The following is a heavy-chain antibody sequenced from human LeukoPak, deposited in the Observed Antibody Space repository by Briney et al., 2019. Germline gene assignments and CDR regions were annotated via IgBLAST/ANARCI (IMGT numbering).Heavy chain of an antibody. V-gene: IGHV4-59*01. Sequence: SETLSLTCTVSGGSISSYDWSWIRQPPGKGLEWSGYIYYSGSTNYNPSLKRRVNISVDTSKNNISLKLSSVTAADTAVYYCARDHTYYYDGSGYYDNWFDPWGQGTLVTVSS. CDR2: IYYSGST. CDR1: GGSISSYD. CDR3: ARDHTYYYDGSGYYDNWFDP. D-gene: IGHD3-22*01. J-gene: IGHJ5*02.